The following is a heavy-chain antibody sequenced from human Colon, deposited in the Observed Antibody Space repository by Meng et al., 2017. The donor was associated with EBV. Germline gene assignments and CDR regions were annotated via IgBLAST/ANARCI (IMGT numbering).Heavy chain of an antibody. CDR1: GDAISSGDYC. D-gene: IGHD2-21*02. CDR3: ARGPYCGGDCYWFDP. V-gene: IGHV4-30-2*01. J-gene: IGHJ5*02. Sequence: QSRLRKSESGLVQPSQSSSLTFAVFGDAISSGDYCWSWIRQPRGEGLEWIGYIYHGGTTYNTSLKSRVAVSVDNSKNQFYLRLTSVTAADTAVYYCARGPYCGGDCYWFDPWGQGTLVTVSS. CDR2: IYHGGTT.